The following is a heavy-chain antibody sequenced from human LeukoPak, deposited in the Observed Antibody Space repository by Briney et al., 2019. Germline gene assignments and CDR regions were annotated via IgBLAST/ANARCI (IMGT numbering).Heavy chain of an antibody. Sequence: PLGALRHSCAAPVFTLSSPLMRSVRPSPGEGVVWDSCLNSDGSDRQYADSVKGRFTISRDNAKNMLYLQMSSLRAEDTAVYYCAREGNWILDYGGQGTVVTVSS. J-gene: IGHJ1*01. CDR2: LNSDGSDR. D-gene: IGHD1-1*01. V-gene: IGHV3-74*03. CDR3: AREGNWILDY. CDR1: VFTLSSPL.